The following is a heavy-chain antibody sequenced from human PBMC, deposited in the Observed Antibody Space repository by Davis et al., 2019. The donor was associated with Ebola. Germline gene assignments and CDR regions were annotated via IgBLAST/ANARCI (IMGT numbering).Heavy chain of an antibody. CDR3: ARQTNWFDP. J-gene: IGHJ5*02. V-gene: IGHV4-39*01. CDR2: IYYSGST. CDR1: GGSISSSSYY. Sequence: SETLSLTCTVSGGSISSSSYYWGWIRQPPGKGLEWIGSIYYSGSTHYNPSLKSRVTISVDTSKNQFSLKLSSVTAADTAVYYCARQTNWFDPWGQGTLVTVSS.